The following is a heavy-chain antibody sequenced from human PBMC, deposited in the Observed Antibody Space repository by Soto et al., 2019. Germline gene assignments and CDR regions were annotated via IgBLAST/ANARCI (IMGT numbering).Heavy chain of an antibody. CDR1: GGSFSGYY. CDR2: INHSGST. Sequence: PSETLSLTCAVYGGSFSGYYWSWIRQPPGKGLEWIGEINHSGSTNYNPSLKSRVTISVDTSKNQFSLKLSSVTAADTAVYYRARGAVRIAARQNWFDPWGQGTLVTVSS. CDR3: ARGAVRIAARQNWFDP. D-gene: IGHD6-6*01. V-gene: IGHV4-34*01. J-gene: IGHJ5*02.